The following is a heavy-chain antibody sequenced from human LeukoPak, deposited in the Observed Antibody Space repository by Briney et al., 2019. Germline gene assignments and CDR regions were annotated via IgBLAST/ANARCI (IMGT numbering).Heavy chain of an antibody. Sequence: PGGSLRLSCATSGVSFSNYWMNWVRQAPGKGLEWVANINEDGSEKYYVDSVKGRFTISRDNAKNSLYLQMNSLRAEDTAMYFCARVRLGALDYWGQGTLVTVSS. J-gene: IGHJ4*02. CDR2: INEDGSEK. CDR3: ARVRLGALDY. V-gene: IGHV3-7*03. CDR1: GVSFSNYW. D-gene: IGHD1-26*01.